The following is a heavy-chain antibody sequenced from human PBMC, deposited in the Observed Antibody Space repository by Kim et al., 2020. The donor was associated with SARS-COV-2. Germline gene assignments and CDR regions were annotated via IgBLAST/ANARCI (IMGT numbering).Heavy chain of an antibody. Sequence: SYVGDDAHRADSVKGRFTVSRDDSKDTVHLEMNSLTPEDTAVYFCSFFDHWGQGTLVTVSS. CDR3: SFFDH. CDR2: SYVGDDA. J-gene: IGHJ4*03. V-gene: IGHV3-30*03.